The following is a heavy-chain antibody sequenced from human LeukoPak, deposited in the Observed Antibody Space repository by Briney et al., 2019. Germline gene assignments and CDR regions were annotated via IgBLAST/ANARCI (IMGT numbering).Heavy chain of an antibody. CDR2: IYYSGST. J-gene: IGHJ4*02. Sequence: SETLSLTCTVSGGSISSYYWSWIRQPPGKGLEWIGYIYYSGSTNYNPSLKSRVTISVDTSKNQFSLKLSSVTAADTAVYYCARVSWSGSYGFNLLALDYWGQGTLVTVSS. V-gene: IGHV4-59*01. D-gene: IGHD3-3*01. CDR3: ARVSWSGSYGFNLLALDY. CDR1: GGSISSYY.